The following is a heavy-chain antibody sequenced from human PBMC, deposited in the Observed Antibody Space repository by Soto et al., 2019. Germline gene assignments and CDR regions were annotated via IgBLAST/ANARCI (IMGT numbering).Heavy chain of an antibody. D-gene: IGHD2-15*01. Sequence: PSETLSLTCTVSGGSISSSDYYWSWIRQHPGKGLEWIGYIYYSGNTYYNPSLKSRLTISVDTSKNQFSLKLNSVTAADTAVYYCARGLSAATVVTCYFDHCGQGTLATVSS. CDR1: GGSISSSDYY. J-gene: IGHJ4*02. CDR2: IYYSGNT. CDR3: ARGLSAATVVTCYFDH. V-gene: IGHV4-31*03.